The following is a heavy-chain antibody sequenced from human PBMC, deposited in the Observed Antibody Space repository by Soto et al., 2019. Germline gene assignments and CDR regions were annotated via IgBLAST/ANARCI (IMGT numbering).Heavy chain of an antibody. V-gene: IGHV3-48*03. CDR1: GFTFSSYE. CDR3: ARDPAIYSGKFDYGLDV. CDR2: IGTSGKTI. D-gene: IGHD4-4*01. J-gene: IGHJ6*02. Sequence: EVQLVESGGGLVQAGGSLRLFCAVSGFTFSSYEMNWVRQAPGKGREWVSYIGTSGKTIYYADSVRGRFTISRDNAKNSLYLQMNSLRDEDTAVYFCARDPAIYSGKFDYGLDVWGRGTTVTVSS.